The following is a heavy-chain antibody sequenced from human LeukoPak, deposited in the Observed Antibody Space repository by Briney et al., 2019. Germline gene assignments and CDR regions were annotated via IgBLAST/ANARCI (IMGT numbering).Heavy chain of an antibody. V-gene: IGHV3-48*01. Sequence: GGSLRLSCAASGFTFSSYEMNWVRQAPGKGLEWVSYISSSSSTIYYADSVKGRFTISRDNAKNPLYLQMNSLRAEDTAVYYCARDPVIAAAAPSYYYYYYMDVWGKGTTVTVSS. CDR2: ISSSSSTI. D-gene: IGHD6-13*01. J-gene: IGHJ6*03. CDR3: ARDPVIAAAAPSYYYYYYMDV. CDR1: GFTFSSYE.